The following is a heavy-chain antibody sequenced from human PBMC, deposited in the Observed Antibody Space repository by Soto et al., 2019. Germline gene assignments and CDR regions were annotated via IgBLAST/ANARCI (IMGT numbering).Heavy chain of an antibody. D-gene: IGHD6-19*01. CDR3: ARGYSSGWYLVDY. Sequence: EVQLVESGGGLVQPGGSLRLSCAASGFTFSSYSMNWVRQAPGKWLEWVSYISSSSSTIYYADSVKGRFTISRDNAKNSLYLQMNSLRAEYTAVYYCARGYSSGWYLVDYWGQGTLVTVSS. CDR2: ISSSSSTI. J-gene: IGHJ4*02. CDR1: GFTFSSYS. V-gene: IGHV3-48*01.